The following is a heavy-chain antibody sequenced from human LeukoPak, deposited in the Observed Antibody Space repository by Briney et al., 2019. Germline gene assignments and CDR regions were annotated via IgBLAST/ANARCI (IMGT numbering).Heavy chain of an antibody. CDR2: ISSSSSTT. V-gene: IGHV3-48*04. D-gene: IGHD2-2*01. Sequence: PGGSLRLSCAASGFTFSTYSMNWVRQAPGMGLEWVSYISSSSSTTFYADSVKGRFTISRDNAKNSLYLQMNSLRAEDTAVYYCARVPAAIDYWGQGTLVTVSS. CDR3: ARVPAAIDY. J-gene: IGHJ4*02. CDR1: GFTFSTYS.